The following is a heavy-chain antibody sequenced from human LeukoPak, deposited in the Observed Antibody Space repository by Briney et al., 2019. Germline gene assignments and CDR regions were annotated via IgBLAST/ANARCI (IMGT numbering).Heavy chain of an antibody. D-gene: IGHD3-10*01. CDR1: GGSISSSSYY. Sequence: PSETLSLTCTVSGGSISSSSYYWGWIRQPPGKGLEWIGSIYYSGSTYYNPSLKSRVTISVDTSKNQFSLKLSSVTAADTAVYYCARHHRYYYGSGSYQFDPWGQGTLVTVSS. CDR2: IYYSGST. CDR3: ARHHRYYYGSGSYQFDP. J-gene: IGHJ5*02. V-gene: IGHV4-39*01.